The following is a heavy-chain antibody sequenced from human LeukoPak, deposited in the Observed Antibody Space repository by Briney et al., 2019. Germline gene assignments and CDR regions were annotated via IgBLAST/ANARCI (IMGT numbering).Heavy chain of an antibody. CDR2: INPNSGGT. V-gene: IGHV1-2*02. D-gene: IGHD3-22*01. J-gene: IGHJ6*03. Sequence: ASVKVSCKASGYTFTSYDINWVRQATGQGLEWMGWINPNSGGTNYAQKFQGRVTMTRDTSISTAYMELSRLRSDDTAVYYCARANYYDSSGYYYYYYYYMDVWGKGTTVTISS. CDR3: ARANYYDSSGYYYYYYYYMDV. CDR1: GYTFTSYD.